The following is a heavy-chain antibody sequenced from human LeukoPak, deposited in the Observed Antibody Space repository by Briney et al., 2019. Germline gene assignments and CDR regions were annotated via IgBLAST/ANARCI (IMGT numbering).Heavy chain of an antibody. J-gene: IGHJ5*02. CDR1: GYTFTSYY. CDR3: ANEPTQANWFDP. Sequence: ASVTVPCKASGYTFTSYYMHWVRRAPGQGLEWMGWINPNSGGTNYAQKFQGRVTMTRDTSISTAYMELSRLRSDDTAVYYCANEPTQANWFDPWGQGTLVTVSS. D-gene: IGHD4-11*01. V-gene: IGHV1-2*02. CDR2: INPNSGGT.